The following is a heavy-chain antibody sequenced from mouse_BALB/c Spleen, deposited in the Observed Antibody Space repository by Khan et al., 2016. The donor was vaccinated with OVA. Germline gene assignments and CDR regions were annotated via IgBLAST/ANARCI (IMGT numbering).Heavy chain of an antibody. D-gene: IGHD1-1*01. V-gene: IGHV1-87*01. CDR3: ARGGITTGYFDY. CDR2: IYPGDGNT. J-gene: IGHJ2*01. CDR1: GYTFTSYW. Sequence: VELVESGTELARPGASVKLSCKASGYTFTSYWMQWVKQRPGQGLEWIGAIYPGDGNTRYTQKFKGKATLTADKSSSTAYMQLSSLASEDSAVYYCARGGITTGYFDYWGQAPLSQSPQ.